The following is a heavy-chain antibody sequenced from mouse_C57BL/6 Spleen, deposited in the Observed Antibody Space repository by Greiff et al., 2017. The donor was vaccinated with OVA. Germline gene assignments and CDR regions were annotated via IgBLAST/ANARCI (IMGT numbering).Heavy chain of an antibody. CDR3: ASGGDSSGPWFAY. CDR1: GYSFTDYN. V-gene: IGHV1-39*01. Sequence: EVQLQESGPELVKPGASVKISCKASGYSFTDYNMNWVKQSNGKSLEWIGVINPNYGTTSYNQKFKGKATLTVDQSSSTAYMQLNSLTSEDSAVYYCASGGDSSGPWFAYWGQGTLVTVSA. J-gene: IGHJ3*01. D-gene: IGHD3-2*02. CDR2: INPNYGTT.